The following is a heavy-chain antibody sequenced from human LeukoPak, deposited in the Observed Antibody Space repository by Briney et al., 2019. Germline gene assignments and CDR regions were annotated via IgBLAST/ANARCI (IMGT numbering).Heavy chain of an antibody. D-gene: IGHD3-22*01. CDR3: ARDGHRMYYYDTSAYRFDY. CDR2: FIPIFGTA. J-gene: IGHJ4*02. V-gene: IGHV1-69*06. Sequence: SVKVSCKASGYTFTSYDINWVRQATGQGLEWMGGFIPIFGTANYAQKFQGRVTITADKSTSTAYMELSSLRSDDTAVYYCARDGHRMYYYDTSAYRFDYWGQGTLVTVSS. CDR1: GYTFTSYD.